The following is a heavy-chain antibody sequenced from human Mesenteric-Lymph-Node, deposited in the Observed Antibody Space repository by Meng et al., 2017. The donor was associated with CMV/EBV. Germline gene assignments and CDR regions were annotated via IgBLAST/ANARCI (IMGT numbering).Heavy chain of an antibody. CDR2: ISSSSSYI. J-gene: IGHJ4*02. CDR3: ARDSLPPRRPFDY. CDR1: GFTFSSYS. Sequence: GGSLRLSCAASGFTFSSYSMNWVRQAPGKGLEWVSSISSSSSYIYYADSVKGRFTISRDNAKNSLYLQMNSLRAEDTAVYYCARDSLPPRRPFDYWGQETLVTVSS. D-gene: IGHD5/OR15-5a*01. V-gene: IGHV3-21*01.